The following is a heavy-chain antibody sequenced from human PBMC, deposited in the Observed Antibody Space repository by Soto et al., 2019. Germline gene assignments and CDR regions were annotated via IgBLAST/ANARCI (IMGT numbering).Heavy chain of an antibody. D-gene: IGHD3-22*01. CDR3: ARDRYSYDSRAYQGVDWYFDL. J-gene: IGHJ2*01. CDR1: GFTFNNYG. CDR2: IWYDGSHE. Sequence: PXESLRLSCAASGFTFNNYGMHWVRQAPGKGLEWVAVIWYDGSHESYADSVKGRFTISRDNSKNTLYLQMNSLRAEDTAVYYCARDRYSYDSRAYQGVDWYFDLWGRGTLVTVSS. V-gene: IGHV3-33*01.